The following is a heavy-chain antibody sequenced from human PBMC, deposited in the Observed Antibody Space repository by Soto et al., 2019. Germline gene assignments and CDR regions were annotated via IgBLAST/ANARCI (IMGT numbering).Heavy chain of an antibody. D-gene: IGHD3-3*01. J-gene: IGHJ5*02. CDR3: ARDGDPGYSFWSGPLGGGRFDP. Sequence: QVQLVQSGAEVKEPGSSVNVSCKTSGGTFGNTAVTWVRQVPGQGLEWIGGIVPLFGTANYAKKFRGRVMITVDESTSTAYMDLSSLRSDDTAIYYCARDGDPGYSFWSGPLGGGRFDPWGQETLVTVSS. CDR1: GGTFGNTA. CDR2: IVPLFGTA. V-gene: IGHV1-69*12.